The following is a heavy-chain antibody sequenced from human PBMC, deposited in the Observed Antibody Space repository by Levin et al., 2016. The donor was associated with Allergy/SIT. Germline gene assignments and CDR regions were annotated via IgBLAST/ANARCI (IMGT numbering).Heavy chain of an antibody. CDR3: ARGGDYYGSGSDYFDY. D-gene: IGHD3-10*01. CDR2: IWYDGSNK. V-gene: IGHV3-33*01. J-gene: IGHJ4*02. Sequence: WIRQPPGKGLEWVAVIWYDGSNKYYADSVKGRFTISRDNSKNTLYLQMNSLRAEDTAVYYCARGGDYYGSGSDYFDYWGQGTLVTVSS.